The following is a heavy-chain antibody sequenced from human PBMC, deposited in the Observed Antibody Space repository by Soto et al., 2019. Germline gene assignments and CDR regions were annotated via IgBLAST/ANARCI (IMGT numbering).Heavy chain of an antibody. V-gene: IGHV4-31*03. CDR1: GGSINSGGYY. J-gene: IGHJ6*02. Sequence: PSETLSLTCTVSGGSINSGGYYWSWVRQYPGKGLEWIAYIYYSGSTYYNPSLKSRATISVDTSKNQFSLKLTSVTAADTAVYYCARGSSIAGLYYGMDVWGQGTTVTVSS. D-gene: IGHD6-6*01. CDR3: ARGSSIAGLYYGMDV. CDR2: IYYSGST.